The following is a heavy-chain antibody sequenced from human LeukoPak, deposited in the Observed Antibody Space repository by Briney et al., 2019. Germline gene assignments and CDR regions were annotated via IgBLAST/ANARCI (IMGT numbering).Heavy chain of an antibody. CDR2: INPNSGGT. J-gene: IGHJ4*02. CDR1: GYTFTSYG. CDR3: ARGTLYYDFWSGYSTDFDY. Sequence: ASVKVSCKASGYTFTSYGISWVRQAPGQGLEWMGWINPNSGGTNYAQKFQGRVTMTRDTSISTAYMELSRLRSDDTAVYYCARGTLYYDFWSGYSTDFDYWGQGTLVTVSS. D-gene: IGHD3-3*01. V-gene: IGHV1-2*02.